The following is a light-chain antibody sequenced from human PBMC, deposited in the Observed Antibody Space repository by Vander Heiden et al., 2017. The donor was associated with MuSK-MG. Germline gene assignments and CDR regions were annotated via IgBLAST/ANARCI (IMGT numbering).Light chain of an antibody. J-gene: IGLJ2*01. CDR3: QAWDSSTVV. CDR2: EDS. V-gene: IGLV3-1*01. Sequence: SYELNQPPSVSVSPVQTASIPCPVCKLGDKYACCYQQKPCQYPVLVIYEDSKRPSGIPERFSGSNSGNTATLTIGGTQAMDEADYYCQAWDSSTVVLGGGTKLTVL. CDR1: KLGDKY.